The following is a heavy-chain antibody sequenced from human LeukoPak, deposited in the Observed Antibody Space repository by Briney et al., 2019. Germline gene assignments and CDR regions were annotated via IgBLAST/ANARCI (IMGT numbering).Heavy chain of an antibody. Sequence: HPGGSLRLTCAASGFTFSNYALNWVRQAPGKGLEWVSGLSGSGGTTYYADSVKDRFTISRDYSKNTLYLQMNSLRAEDTAVYYCARAMMVVANLWGVFDYWGQGILVTVSS. CDR3: ARAMMVVANLWGVFDY. D-gene: IGHD3-22*01. CDR2: LSGSGGTT. CDR1: GFTFSNYA. V-gene: IGHV3-23*01. J-gene: IGHJ4*02.